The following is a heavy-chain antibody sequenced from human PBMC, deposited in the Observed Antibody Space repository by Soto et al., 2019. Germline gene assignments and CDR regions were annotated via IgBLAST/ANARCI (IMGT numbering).Heavy chain of an antibody. CDR1: GFSFSSYG. CDR3: ARDADFGDNGLDY. V-gene: IGHV3-33*01. D-gene: IGHD4-17*01. CDR2: ILDDGSDK. J-gene: IGHJ4*02. Sequence: QVQLVESGGGVVQPGRSLRLSCAASGFSFSSYGMHWVRQAPGKGLEWVAVILDDGSDKDYTDAVKGLFTISGDNSKNTLYLEMNSRRAEEPAVYYCARDADFGDNGLDYWGQGTLVTVSS.